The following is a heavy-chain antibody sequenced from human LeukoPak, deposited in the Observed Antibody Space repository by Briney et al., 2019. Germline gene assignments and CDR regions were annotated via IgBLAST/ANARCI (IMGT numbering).Heavy chain of an antibody. D-gene: IGHD4-17*01. CDR3: VKDGGDYGDYSYYFDY. J-gene: IGHJ4*02. Sequence: GRSLRLSCAASGFTFNDFAMHWVRLTPGKGLEWVSGISWNSGRIAYADSVKGRFTTSRDNAENSLYLQMNSLRTEDTAFYYCVKDGGDYGDYSYYFDYWGQGTLVTVSS. V-gene: IGHV3-9*01. CDR2: ISWNSGRI. CDR1: GFTFNDFA.